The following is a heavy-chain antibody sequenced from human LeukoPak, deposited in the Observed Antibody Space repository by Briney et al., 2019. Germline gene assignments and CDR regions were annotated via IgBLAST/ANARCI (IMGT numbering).Heavy chain of an antibody. V-gene: IGHV3-7*01. CDR1: GFTFSSYW. Sequence: GGSLRLSCAASGFTFSSYWMSWVRQAPGKGLEWVANIKQDGSEKYYVDSVKGRFTISRDNAKNSLYLQMNSLRAEDTAVYYCARLVVVVAATPWFDPWGQGTLVTVSS. CDR2: IKQDGSEK. CDR3: ARLVVVVAATPWFDP. J-gene: IGHJ5*02. D-gene: IGHD2-15*01.